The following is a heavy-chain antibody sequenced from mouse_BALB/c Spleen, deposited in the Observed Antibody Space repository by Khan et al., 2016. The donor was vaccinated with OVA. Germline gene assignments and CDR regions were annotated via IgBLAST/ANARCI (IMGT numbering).Heavy chain of an antibody. CDR3: ARKVDWGHAMDY. V-gene: IGHV1-80*01. Sequence: QVQLQQSGAELVRPGSSVKISCKASGYAFSSYWMNWVKQRPGQGLEWIGQIYPGDGDTNYNGKFKGKATLTADKSSSTAYMPLSSLTYEDYAVYFWARKVDWGHAMDYWGQGTSVTVSS. J-gene: IGHJ4*01. CDR1: GYAFSSYW. D-gene: IGHD4-1*01. CDR2: IYPGDGDT.